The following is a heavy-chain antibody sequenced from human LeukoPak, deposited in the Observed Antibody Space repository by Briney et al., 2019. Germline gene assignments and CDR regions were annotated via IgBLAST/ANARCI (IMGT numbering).Heavy chain of an antibody. V-gene: IGHV4-34*01. D-gene: IGHD4-17*01. CDR3: AGISAGDYTTSRMPDY. J-gene: IGHJ4*02. CDR2: INHSGST. Sequence: SETLSLTCAVYGGSFNGYYWSWIRQPPGKGLEWIGDINHSGSTNYNPSLKSRVTMSVDTSKNQFSLKLSSVTAADTAVYFCAGISAGDYTTSRMPDYWGQGTLVTVSS. CDR1: GGSFNGYY.